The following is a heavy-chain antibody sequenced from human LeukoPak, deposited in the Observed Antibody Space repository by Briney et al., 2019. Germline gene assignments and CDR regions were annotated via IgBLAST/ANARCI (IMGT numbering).Heavy chain of an antibody. CDR1: GFTFSTYW. V-gene: IGHV3-7*03. Sequence: GGSLRLSCAASGFTFSTYWMTWVRQALGKGLEWVASIREDGSEKYYVDSVKGRFTISRDNAQKSLYLEMNSLRVEDTAVYYCARAVTSTEGYWGQGTLVTVSS. CDR2: IREDGSEK. CDR3: ARAVTSTEGY. J-gene: IGHJ4*02.